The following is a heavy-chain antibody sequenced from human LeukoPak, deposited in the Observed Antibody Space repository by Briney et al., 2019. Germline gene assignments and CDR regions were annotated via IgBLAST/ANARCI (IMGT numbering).Heavy chain of an antibody. Sequence: SETLSLTCTVSAGSISSGSYYWGWIRQPPGKGLEWIGNSYYSGSTYYNPSLMSRVTISVDTSKNHFSLKLSSVTAADTAVYYCARHSYDFWSGYDYNYFDYWGQGTLVTVSS. CDR3: ARHSYDFWSGYDYNYFDY. J-gene: IGHJ4*02. D-gene: IGHD3-3*01. CDR2: SYYSGST. V-gene: IGHV4-39*01. CDR1: AGSISSGSYY.